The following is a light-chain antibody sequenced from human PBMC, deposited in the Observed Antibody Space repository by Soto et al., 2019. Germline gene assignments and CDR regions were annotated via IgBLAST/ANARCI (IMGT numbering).Light chain of an antibody. V-gene: IGLV1-40*01. Sequence: QSVLTQPPSVSGAPGQRVTISCTGSSPNIGAGYDVHWYQQLPGTAPKLLIYGNSNRPSGVPDRLSGSKSGTSASLAITGLQAEEEADDYCQSYDSSLSGWVFGGGTKLTVL. J-gene: IGLJ3*02. CDR2: GNS. CDR1: SPNIGAGYD. CDR3: QSYDSSLSGWV.